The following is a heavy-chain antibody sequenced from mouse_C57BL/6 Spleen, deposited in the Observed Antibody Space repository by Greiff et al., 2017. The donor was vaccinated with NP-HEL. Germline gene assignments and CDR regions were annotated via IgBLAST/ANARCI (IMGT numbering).Heavy chain of an antibody. D-gene: IGHD2-12*01. CDR3: TGFYSSSMDY. Sequence: EVKLMESGGGLVQPGGSMKLSCVASGFTFSNYWMNWVRQSPEKGLEWVAQIRLKSDNYATHYAESVKGRFTISRDDSKSSVYLQMNNLSAEDTGIYYCTGFYSSSMDYWGQGTSVTVSS. J-gene: IGHJ4*01. CDR1: GFTFSNYW. V-gene: IGHV6-3*01. CDR2: IRLKSDNYAT.